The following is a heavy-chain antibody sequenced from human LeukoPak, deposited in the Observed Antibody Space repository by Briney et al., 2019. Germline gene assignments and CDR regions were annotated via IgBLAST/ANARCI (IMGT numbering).Heavy chain of an antibody. CDR1: GFTFSSYW. Sequence: TGGSLRLSCAASGFTFSSYWMHWVRQAPGKGLVWVSRINSDGSSTTYADSVKGRFTISRDNAKNTLYLQMNSLRAEDTAVYYCARFAAGGSYYYYMDVWGKGTTVTVSS. CDR2: INSDGSST. CDR3: ARFAAGGSYYYYMDV. J-gene: IGHJ6*03. D-gene: IGHD6-25*01. V-gene: IGHV3-74*01.